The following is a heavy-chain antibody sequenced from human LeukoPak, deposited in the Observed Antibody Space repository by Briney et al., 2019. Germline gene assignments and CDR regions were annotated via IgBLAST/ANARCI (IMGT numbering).Heavy chain of an antibody. Sequence: GGPLRLSCAASGFTFSSYAMSWVRQAPGKGLEWVSAISGSGGSTYYADSVKGRFTISRDNSKNTLYLQMNSLRAEDTAVYYCAKDQRAWLLNYGFDYWGQGTLVTVSS. CDR1: GFTFSSYA. CDR2: ISGSGGST. D-gene: IGHD3-22*01. J-gene: IGHJ4*02. V-gene: IGHV3-23*01. CDR3: AKDQRAWLLNYGFDY.